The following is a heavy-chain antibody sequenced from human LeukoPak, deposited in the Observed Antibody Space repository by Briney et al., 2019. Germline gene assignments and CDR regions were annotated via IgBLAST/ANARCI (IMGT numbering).Heavy chain of an antibody. V-gene: IGHV1-46*01. J-gene: IGHJ4*02. CDR1: GYTFTNYY. Sequence: ASVTVSCTASGYTFTNYYLHWVRQVPGQGLEWMGLIDPSGGSTTHAQNFQGRLMLTWDTSATTVYMQLSSLTSDDTAVYYCARAGPGDPRTSDYFDYWGQGTLVTVSS. D-gene: IGHD4-17*01. CDR3: ARAGPGDPRTSDYFDY. CDR2: IDPSGGST.